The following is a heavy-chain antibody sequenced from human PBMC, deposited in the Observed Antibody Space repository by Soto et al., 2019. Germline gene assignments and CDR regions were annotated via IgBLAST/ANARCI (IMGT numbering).Heavy chain of an antibody. CDR3: ARRAHNLRRYSSSYYYYYYMDV. D-gene: IGHD6-6*01. Sequence: SETLSLTCAVYGGSFSGYYWSWIRQPPGKGLEWIGEINHSGSTNYNPSLKSRVTISVDTSKNQFSLKLSSVTAADTAVYYCARRAHNLRRYSSSYYYYYYMDVWGKGTTVTVSS. CDR1: GGSFSGYY. J-gene: IGHJ6*03. CDR2: INHSGST. V-gene: IGHV4-34*01.